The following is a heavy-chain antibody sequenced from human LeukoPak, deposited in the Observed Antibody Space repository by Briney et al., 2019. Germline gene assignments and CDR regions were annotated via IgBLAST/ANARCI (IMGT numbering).Heavy chain of an antibody. CDR1: GGSISGSSYY. CDR3: ARGSYDVLTGYSTLGEY. Sequence: SGTLSLTCAVSGGSISGSSYYWGWIRQPPGKGLEWIGSIYYSGSTYYSASLKSRITISMDTSKNQFSLNLSSVTAADTAVYYCARGSYDVLTGYSTLGEYWGQGTLVTVSS. J-gene: IGHJ4*02. D-gene: IGHD3-9*01. CDR2: IYYSGST. V-gene: IGHV4-39*01.